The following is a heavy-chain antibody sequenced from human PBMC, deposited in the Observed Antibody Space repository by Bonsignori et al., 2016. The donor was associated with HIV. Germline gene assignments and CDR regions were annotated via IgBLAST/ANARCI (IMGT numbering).Heavy chain of an antibody. V-gene: IGHV3-30-3*01. CDR3: ARDMTTVTHYYYMDV. J-gene: IGHJ6*03. CDR2: ISSDGSNK. Sequence: WIRQPPGKGLEWVAVISSDGSNKYYPDSVKGRFTISRDNSRNTLYLQVNSLRAEDTAVYYCARDMTTVTHYYYMDVWGKGTTVTVSS. D-gene: IGHD4-17*01.